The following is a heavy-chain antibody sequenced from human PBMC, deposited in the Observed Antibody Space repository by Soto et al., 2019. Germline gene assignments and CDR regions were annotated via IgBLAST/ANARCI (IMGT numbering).Heavy chain of an antibody. CDR3: ATNNTPGGMDV. D-gene: IGHD1-20*01. J-gene: IGHJ6*02. V-gene: IGHV3-53*01. Sequence: GGSLRLSLAASGFTVSANYMGWVRLAPGKGLEWVSVLSSGGRTYYPASLEGRFTISGDNSKNTVYLQMHSLRVEDTAVYYCATNNTPGGMDVWGQGTTVTVSS. CDR1: GFTVSANY. CDR2: LSSGGRT.